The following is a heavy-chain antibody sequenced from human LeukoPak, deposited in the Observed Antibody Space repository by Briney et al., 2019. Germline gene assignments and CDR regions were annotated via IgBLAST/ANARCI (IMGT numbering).Heavy chain of an antibody. Sequence: GGSLRLSCAASGFTFDDYAMHWVRQAPGKGLEWVSGISWNSGSIGYADSVKGRFTISRDNAKNSLNLQMNSLRAEDTALYYCATVGSTGYCSGGSCYSTTWGQGTLVTVSS. CDR1: GFTFDDYA. CDR2: ISWNSGSI. D-gene: IGHD2-15*01. V-gene: IGHV3-9*01. J-gene: IGHJ4*02. CDR3: ATVGSTGYCSGGSCYSTT.